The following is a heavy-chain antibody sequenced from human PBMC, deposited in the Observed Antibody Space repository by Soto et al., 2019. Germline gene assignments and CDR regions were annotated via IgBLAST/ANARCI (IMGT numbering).Heavy chain of an antibody. D-gene: IGHD5-18*01. CDR2: IWYDGSNK. Sequence: GGSLRLSCAASGFTFSSYGMHWVRQAPGKGLEWVAVIWYDGSNKYYADSVKGRFTISRDNSKNTLYLQMNSLRAEDTAVYYCARDRSGYSTWEGYWGQGTLVTVSS. CDR1: GFTFSSYG. J-gene: IGHJ4*02. CDR3: ARDRSGYSTWEGY. V-gene: IGHV3-33*01.